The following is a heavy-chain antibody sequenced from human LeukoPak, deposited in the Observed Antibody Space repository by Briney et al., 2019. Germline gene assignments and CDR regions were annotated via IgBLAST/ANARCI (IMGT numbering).Heavy chain of an antibody. CDR2: IYYSGST. Sequence: PSETLSLTCTVSGGSISSSSYYWGWIRQPPGKGLEWIGSIYYSGSTYYNPSLKSRVTISVDTSKNQFSLKLSSVTAADTAVYYCARTYYDILTGYYPFDYWGQGTLVTVSS. D-gene: IGHD3-9*01. CDR1: GGSISSSSYY. CDR3: ARTYYDILTGYYPFDY. J-gene: IGHJ4*02. V-gene: IGHV4-39*01.